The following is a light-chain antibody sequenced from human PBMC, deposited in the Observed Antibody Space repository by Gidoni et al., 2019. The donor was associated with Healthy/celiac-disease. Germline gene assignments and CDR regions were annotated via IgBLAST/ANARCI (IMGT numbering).Light chain of an antibody. Sequence: AIQLTQSPSSLSASVGDRVTITCRASQGISSALAWYQQKPGKAPKLLIYDASSLESGVPSRFSGSGSGTDFTLTISSLQPEDVATYYCQQFNSYITFGQGTRLEIK. CDR3: QQFNSYIT. J-gene: IGKJ5*01. V-gene: IGKV1-13*02. CDR1: QGISSA. CDR2: DAS.